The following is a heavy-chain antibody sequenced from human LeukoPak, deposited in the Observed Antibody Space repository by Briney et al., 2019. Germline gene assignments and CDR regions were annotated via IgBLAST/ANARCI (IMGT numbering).Heavy chain of an antibody. V-gene: IGHV3-11*01. CDR1: GFTFSDYY. J-gene: IGHJ3*02. CDR2: ISSSGSTI. CDR3: ARDAGYYDFWSGYYRGRAFDI. D-gene: IGHD3-3*01. Sequence: KAGGSLRLSCAASGFTFSDYYMSWIRQAPGKGLEWVSYISSSGSTIYYADSVKGRLTISRDNAKNSLYLQMNSLRAEDTAVYYCARDAGYYDFWSGYYRGRAFDIWGQGTMVTVSS.